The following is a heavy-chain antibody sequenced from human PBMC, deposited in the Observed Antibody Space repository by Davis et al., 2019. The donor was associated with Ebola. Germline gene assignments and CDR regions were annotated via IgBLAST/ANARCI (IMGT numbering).Heavy chain of an antibody. CDR2: INPNSGGT. V-gene: IGHV1-2*04. J-gene: IGHJ4*02. Sequence: AASVKVSCKASGYTFTGYYMHWVRQAPGQGLEWMGWINPNSGGTNYAQKFQGWVTMTRDTSISTAYMELSRLRSEDTAVYYCARLRDYSGYDLDYWGQGTLVTVSS. CDR1: GYTFTGYY. CDR3: ARLRDYSGYDLDY. D-gene: IGHD5-12*01.